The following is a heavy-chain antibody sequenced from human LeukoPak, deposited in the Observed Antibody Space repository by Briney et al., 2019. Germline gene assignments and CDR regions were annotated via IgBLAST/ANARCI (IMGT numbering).Heavy chain of an antibody. V-gene: IGHV4-59*01. CDR1: GGSISSYY. D-gene: IGHD6-13*01. Sequence: SETLSLTCTVSGGSISSYYWSWIRQPPGKGLEWIGYIYYSGSTNYNPSLKSRVTISVDTSKNQFTLKLSSVTAADTAVYYCARGPTIAAAGTGMGRMDYWGQGTLVTVSS. CDR3: ARGPTIAAAGTGMGRMDY. CDR2: IYYSGST. J-gene: IGHJ4*02.